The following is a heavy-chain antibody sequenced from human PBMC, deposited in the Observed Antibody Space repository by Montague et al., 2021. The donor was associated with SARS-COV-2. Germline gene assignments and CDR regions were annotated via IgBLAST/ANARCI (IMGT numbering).Heavy chain of an antibody. D-gene: IGHD2/OR15-2a*01. J-gene: IGHJ6*02. CDR1: GFTFTTYA. V-gene: IGHV3-30*04. CDR2: ISNDGTKI. Sequence: SLRLSCAASGFTFTTYAMHWVRQAPGKGLEWMAVISNDGTKIYYADSVKGRFTISRDNSKNTLYLQLNRLRAEDTALYHCARDLFYIRNYYYYYGMDVWGQGTTVTVFS. CDR3: ARDLFYIRNYYYYYGMDV.